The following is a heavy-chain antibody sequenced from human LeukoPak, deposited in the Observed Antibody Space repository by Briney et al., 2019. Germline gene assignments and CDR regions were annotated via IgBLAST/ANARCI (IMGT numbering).Heavy chain of an antibody. Sequence: SETLSLTCTGSAYSISSGYYWGWIRQPPWKGLEWIGSIYHSGSTYYNPSLKSRVTISVDTSKNQFSLKLSSVTAADTAVYYCARALLWFGELCCNWFDPWGQGTLVTVSS. CDR3: ARALLWFGELCCNWFDP. CDR2: IYHSGST. CDR1: AYSISSGYY. D-gene: IGHD3-10*01. J-gene: IGHJ5*02. V-gene: IGHV4-38-2*02.